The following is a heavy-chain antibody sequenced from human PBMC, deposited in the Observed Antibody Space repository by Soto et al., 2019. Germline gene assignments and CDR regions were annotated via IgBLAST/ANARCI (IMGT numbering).Heavy chain of an antibody. J-gene: IGHJ5*02. CDR2: IKQDGSEI. CDR3: AKDYRGNWFDP. CDR1: GFIFSSYW. V-gene: IGHV3-7*05. Sequence: GGSLRLSCAGSGFIFSSYWMSWVRQAPGKGLEWVANIKQDGSEIYYVDSVKGRFTISRDNAKNSLYLQMNSLRAEDTAVYYCAKDYRGNWFDPWGQGTLVTVSS. D-gene: IGHD3-10*01.